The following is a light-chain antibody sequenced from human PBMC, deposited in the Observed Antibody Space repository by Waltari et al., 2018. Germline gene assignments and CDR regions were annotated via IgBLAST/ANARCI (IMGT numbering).Light chain of an antibody. CDR1: QSISSW. V-gene: IGKV1-5*03. J-gene: IGKJ1*01. CDR2: KAS. CDR3: QQYNSYSPET. Sequence: DIQMTQSPSTLSASVGDRVTITCRASQSISSWLAWYQQKPGKAPKLLIYKASTLEIGVPARFSGSGSGTEFTLTISSLQPDDFATYYCQQYNSYSPETFGQGTKVEIK.